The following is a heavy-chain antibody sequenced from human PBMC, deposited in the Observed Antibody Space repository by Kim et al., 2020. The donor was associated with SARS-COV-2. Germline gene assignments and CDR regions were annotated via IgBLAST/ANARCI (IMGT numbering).Heavy chain of an antibody. CDR2: VSGSDITT. CDR1: GFAFRSYA. D-gene: IGHD6-25*01. V-gene: IGHV3-23*01. CDR3: AKGRTAAVYGLAES. Sequence: GGSLRLSCAVSGFAFRSYAMSWVRQAPGTGLEWVSSVSGSDITTYYPDSAKGRFTLSRVNCNNMLYTQMNSLRAEDTAVYYCAKGRTAAVYGLAESWV. J-gene: IGHJ5*01.